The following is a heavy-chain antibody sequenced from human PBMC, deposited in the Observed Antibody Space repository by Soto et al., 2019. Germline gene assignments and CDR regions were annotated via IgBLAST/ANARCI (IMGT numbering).Heavy chain of an antibody. D-gene: IGHD3-3*01. CDR1: GDSISSGGYY. CDR3: ARSGSTISGIITHGMDV. J-gene: IGHJ6*02. Sequence: PSETLSLTCTVSGDSISSGGYYWNWVRQHPGKGLECIGYIFYSGSTFYSPSLKSRVFISVDKSKNQFSLRLNSVTAADTAVYYCARSGSTISGIITHGMDVWGQGTTVTVSS. V-gene: IGHV4-31*03. CDR2: IFYSGST.